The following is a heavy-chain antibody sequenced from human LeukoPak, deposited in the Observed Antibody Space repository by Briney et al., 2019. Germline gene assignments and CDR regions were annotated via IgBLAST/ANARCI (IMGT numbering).Heavy chain of an antibody. CDR2: IYYRGTT. D-gene: IGHD1-7*01. Sequence: SETLSLTCTVSGDSIDSYYWSWIRQPPGKGLEWIGYIYYRGTTSYNPFLKSRVTISVDTSKSQFSLRLSSVTAADTAVYYCVQNIPGTIEHWGQGTLVTVSS. V-gene: IGHV4-59*08. CDR3: VQNIPGTIEH. CDR1: GDSIDSYY. J-gene: IGHJ1*01.